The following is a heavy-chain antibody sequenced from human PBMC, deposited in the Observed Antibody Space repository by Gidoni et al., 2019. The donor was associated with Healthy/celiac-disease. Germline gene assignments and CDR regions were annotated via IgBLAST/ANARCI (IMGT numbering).Heavy chain of an antibody. CDR1: GVIFRNYW. CDR3: ARDGEVVRDYHYYYGMEV. J-gene: IGHJ6*02. Sequence: VQLVGSGGALVQRGGSLRVSCAVAGVIFRNYWRMWVRQGPGKGWEWVANIKQDGSETYYVDSVNGRFTISRENAKNAFYLQMNSLRAEDTAVYYCARDGEVVRDYHYYYGMEVWGQGTTVTVSS. CDR2: IKQDGSET. D-gene: IGHD2-15*01. V-gene: IGHV3-7*01.